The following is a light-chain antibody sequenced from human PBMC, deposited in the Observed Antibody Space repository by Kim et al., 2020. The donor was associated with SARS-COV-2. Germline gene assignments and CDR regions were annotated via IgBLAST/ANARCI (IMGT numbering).Light chain of an antibody. J-gene: IGKJ2*01. CDR1: QTISSSY. Sequence: SLSPGESATLSCRASQTISSSYLAWYQQTPGQAPRLLIYGASSRATGIPDRFSGSGSGTDFTLTISRLEPEDFAVYYCQHFGSSRTFGQGTKLEI. V-gene: IGKV3-20*01. CDR3: QHFGSSRT. CDR2: GAS.